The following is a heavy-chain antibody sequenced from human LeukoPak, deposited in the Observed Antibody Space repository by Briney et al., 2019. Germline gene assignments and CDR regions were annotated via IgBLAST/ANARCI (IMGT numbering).Heavy chain of an antibody. J-gene: IGHJ2*01. V-gene: IGHV3-74*01. Sequence: GGSLRLSCAASGFTFSSYWMHWVRQAPGKGLVWVSRIKSDGSSTSYADSVKGRFTISRDNAKNTLYLQMNSLRAEDTAVYYCARAYYYDSSGYLANWHFDLWGRGTLVTVSS. CDR3: ARAYYYDSSGYLANWHFDL. CDR1: GFTFSSYW. D-gene: IGHD3-22*01. CDR2: IKSDGSST.